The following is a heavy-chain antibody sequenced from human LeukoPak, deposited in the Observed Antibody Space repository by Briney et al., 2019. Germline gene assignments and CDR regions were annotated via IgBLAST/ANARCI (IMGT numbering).Heavy chain of an antibody. Sequence: GGSLRLSCSASGFTFSRYAMYWVRQAPGKGLEWVSVIYSGGSTNYADSVKGRFTISRDNSKNTLYLQMNSLRAEYTAVYYCAREENRGVTSPYFDYWGQGTLVTVSS. CDR3: AREENRGVTSPYFDY. CDR2: IYSGGST. D-gene: IGHD1-14*01. CDR1: GFTFSRYA. V-gene: IGHV3-66*01. J-gene: IGHJ4*02.